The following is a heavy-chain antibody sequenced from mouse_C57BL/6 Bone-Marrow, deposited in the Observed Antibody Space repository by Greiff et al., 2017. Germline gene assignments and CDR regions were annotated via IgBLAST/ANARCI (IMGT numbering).Heavy chain of an antibody. CDR2: ISNLAYSI. V-gene: IGHV5-15*01. CDR3: ARQGGVQYFDV. CDR1: GFTFSDYG. J-gene: IGHJ1*03. Sequence: EVQRVESGGGLVQPGGSLKLSCAASGFTFSDYGMAWVRQAPRKGPEWVAFISNLAYSIYYADTVTGRFTISRENAKNTLYLEMSSLRSEDTAMYYCARQGGVQYFDVWGTGTTVTVSS.